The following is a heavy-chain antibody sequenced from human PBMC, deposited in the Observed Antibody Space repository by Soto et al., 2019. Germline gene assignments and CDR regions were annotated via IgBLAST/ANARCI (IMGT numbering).Heavy chain of an antibody. CDR3: AVLPDSGGWEVFDY. J-gene: IGHJ4*02. D-gene: IGHD6-19*01. CDR1: GYSFTSYW. Sequence: GESLKISCKGSGYSFTSYWIGWVRQMPGKGLEWMGIIYPGDSDTRYRPSFQGQVTISADKSISTAYLQWVSLKASDTAKYYCAVLPDSGGWEVFDYWGQGTLVTVSS. CDR2: IYPGDSDT. V-gene: IGHV5-51*01.